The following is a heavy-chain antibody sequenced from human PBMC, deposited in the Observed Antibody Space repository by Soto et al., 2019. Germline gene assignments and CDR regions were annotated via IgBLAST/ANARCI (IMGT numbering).Heavy chain of an antibody. D-gene: IGHD3-3*01. CDR3: AGKKFVFFGMAPPSSYSDP. CDR1: GGSINNGDYY. J-gene: IGHJ2*01. CDR2: IYYSGTT. Sequence: QVQLQESGPGLVKSSQTLSLTCGVSGGSINNGDYYWSWIRQPPGKGLEWIGYIYYSGTTYFNPSLNRRISTSVDTAKNKFSLMWRCVTPADRAVYYCAGKKFVFFGMAPPSSYSDPGGRGTLVTVSS. V-gene: IGHV4-30-4*01.